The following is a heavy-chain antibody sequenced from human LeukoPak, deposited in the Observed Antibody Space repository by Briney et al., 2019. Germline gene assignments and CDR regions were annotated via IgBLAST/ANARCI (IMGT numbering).Heavy chain of an antibody. CDR3: ARGYYDILTGYGPPTDY. Sequence: GGSLRLSCAASGFTFSSCEMNWVRQAPGKGLEWISFISTSGDTIHFADSVKGRFTMFRDNAKNSLYLQMNSLRAEDTAVYYCARGYYDILTGYGPPTDYWGQGTLVTVSS. D-gene: IGHD3-9*01. CDR2: ISTSGDTI. V-gene: IGHV3-48*03. CDR1: GFTFSSCE. J-gene: IGHJ4*02.